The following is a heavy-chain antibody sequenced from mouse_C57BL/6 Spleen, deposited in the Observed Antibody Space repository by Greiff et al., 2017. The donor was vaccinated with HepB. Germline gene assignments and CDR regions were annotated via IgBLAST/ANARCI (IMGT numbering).Heavy chain of an antibody. D-gene: IGHD1-1*01. J-gene: IGHJ2*01. CDR3: TAHYYGSPFDY. V-gene: IGHV6-3*01. Sequence: EVKLMESGGGLVQPGGSMKLSCVASGFTFSNYWMNWVRQSPEKGLEWVAQIRLKSDNYATHYAESVKGRFTISRDDSKSSVYLQMNNLRAEDTGIYYCTAHYYGSPFDYWGQGTTLTVSS. CDR2: IRLKSDNYAT. CDR1: GFTFSNYW.